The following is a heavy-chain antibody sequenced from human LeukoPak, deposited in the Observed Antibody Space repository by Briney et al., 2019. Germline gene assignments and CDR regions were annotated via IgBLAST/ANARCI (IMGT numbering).Heavy chain of an antibody. CDR1: AYSISSGYY. CDR2: MYQSGST. D-gene: IGHD3-3*01. Sequence: SETLSLTCTVSAYSISSGYYWAWIRQPPGKGLEWIGSMYQSGSTYYNPSLESRVTISEDTSKKQFSLHLSTVTAADTAVYYCATASNTNYYYYMDVWGKGTTVTVSS. CDR3: ATASNTNYYYYMDV. V-gene: IGHV4-38-2*02. J-gene: IGHJ6*03.